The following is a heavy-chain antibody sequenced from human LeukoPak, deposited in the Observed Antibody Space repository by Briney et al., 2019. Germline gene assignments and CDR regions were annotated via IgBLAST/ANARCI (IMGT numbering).Heavy chain of an antibody. D-gene: IGHD6-19*01. J-gene: IGHJ4*02. CDR1: GFTFGDYV. CDR2: IRSGGTT. Sequence: RSLRLSCTASGFTFGDYVMNWVRQAPGKGLEWVGFIRSGGTTEYAASVKGRFIISRDDSKSIAYPQMNSLKTEDTAVYYCSSPRRSSGWYDFDYWGQGTLVTVSS. CDR3: SSPRRSSGWYDFDY. V-gene: IGHV3-49*04.